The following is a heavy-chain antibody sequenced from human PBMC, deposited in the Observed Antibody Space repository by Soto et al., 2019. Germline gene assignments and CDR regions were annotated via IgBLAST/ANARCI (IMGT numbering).Heavy chain of an antibody. CDR2: ISGYNGDT. D-gene: IGHD2-8*01. V-gene: IGHV1-18*01. Sequence: EASVKVSCKASGYTFTRYGISWVRQAPGQGLEWMGWISGYNGDTKYAQKFQGRVTMTVDTSTTTAYMELRSLTSDDRAVYYCAKNGQPPYYYYGMVVWGQGTTVTVS. J-gene: IGHJ6*02. CDR1: GYTFTRYG. CDR3: AKNGQPPYYYYGMVV.